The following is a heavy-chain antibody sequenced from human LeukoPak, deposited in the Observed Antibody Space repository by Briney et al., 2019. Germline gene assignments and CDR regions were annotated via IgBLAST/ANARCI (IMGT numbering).Heavy chain of an antibody. V-gene: IGHV3-7*01. D-gene: IGHD3-3*01. Sequence: GGSLRLSCAASGFTFSSYWMSWVRQAPGKGLEWVANIMQDGSEKYYVDSVKGRFTISRDNAKNSLYLQMNSLRAEDTAVYYCARVRGYDSYGMDVWGQGTTVTVSS. CDR2: IMQDGSEK. CDR1: GFTFSSYW. CDR3: ARVRGYDSYGMDV. J-gene: IGHJ6*02.